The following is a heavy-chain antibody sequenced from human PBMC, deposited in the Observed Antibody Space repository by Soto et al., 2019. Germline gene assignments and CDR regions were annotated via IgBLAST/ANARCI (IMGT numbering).Heavy chain of an antibody. Sequence: EVQLLESGGGLVQPGGSLRLSCAASGFTLSSYAMSWVRQAPGKGLEWVSAISGSGGSTDYADSVKGRFTISRDNSKNALYRQMNSLSAEDTAVYYCAKDVDYRNYVNSFDYWGQGTLVTVSS. CDR2: ISGSGGST. J-gene: IGHJ4*02. CDR1: GFTLSSYA. D-gene: IGHD4-4*01. CDR3: AKDVDYRNYVNSFDY. V-gene: IGHV3-23*01.